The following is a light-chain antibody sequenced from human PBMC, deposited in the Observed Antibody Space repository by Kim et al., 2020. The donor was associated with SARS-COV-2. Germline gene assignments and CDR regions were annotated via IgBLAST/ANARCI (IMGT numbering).Light chain of an antibody. CDR1: SGDIGNSNT. CDR2: DVS. Sequence: QSALTQPASLSGSPGQSITISCSGTSGDIGNSNTVSWYQQHSDKAPRLIIYDVSYRPSGVSTRFSGSKSGNLASLTISGLQSADEAEYFCSSTSNSLDYVVGTGTKVTVL. J-gene: IGLJ1*01. CDR3: SSTSNSLDYV. V-gene: IGLV2-14*03.